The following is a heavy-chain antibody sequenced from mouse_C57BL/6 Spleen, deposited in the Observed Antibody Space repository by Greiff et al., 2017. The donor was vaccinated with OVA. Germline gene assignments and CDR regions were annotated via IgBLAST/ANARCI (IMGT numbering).Heavy chain of an antibody. CDR2: ISYDGSN. CDR1: GYSITSGYY. V-gene: IGHV3-6*01. Sequence: EVKLQESGPGLVKPSQSLSLTCSVTGYSITSGYYWNWIRQFPGNKLEWMGYISYDGSNNYNPSLKNRISITRDTSTNHFFLKLNSVTAEDTATYYCARDYFDYWGQGTTLTVSS. CDR3: ARDYFDY. J-gene: IGHJ2*01.